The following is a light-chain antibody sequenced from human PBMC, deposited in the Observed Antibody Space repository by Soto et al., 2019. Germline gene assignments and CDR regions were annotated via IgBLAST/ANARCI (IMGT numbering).Light chain of an antibody. CDR3: HQYNDWPLT. J-gene: IGKJ1*01. V-gene: IGKV3-15*01. CDR2: DAS. CDR1: QSVSSR. Sequence: EVVMAQSPDTLSVSPGERATLSCRASQSVSSRLAWYQQKPGQAPRLLMYDASARATGIPARFTGSGSGTEFTLTISSLQSEDFAVYYCHQYNDWPLTFGLGTKVDIK.